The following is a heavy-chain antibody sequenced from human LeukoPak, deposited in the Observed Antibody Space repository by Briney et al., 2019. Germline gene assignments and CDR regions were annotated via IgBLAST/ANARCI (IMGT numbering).Heavy chain of an antibody. V-gene: IGHV3-23*01. CDR2: ISGSGGST. CDR3: AKNPYYDFWSGRFPPGWFDP. D-gene: IGHD3-3*01. CDR1: GFTFSSYA. Sequence: GGSLRLSCAASGFTFSSYAMSWVRQAPGKGLEWVSAISGSGGSTYYADSVKGRFTISRDNSKNTLYLQMNGLRAEDTAVYYCAKNPYYDFWSGRFPPGWFDPWGQGTLVTVSS. J-gene: IGHJ5*02.